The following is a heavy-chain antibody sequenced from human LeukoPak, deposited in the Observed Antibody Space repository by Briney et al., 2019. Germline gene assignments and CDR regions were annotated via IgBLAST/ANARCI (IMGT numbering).Heavy chain of an antibody. V-gene: IGHV3-21*01. CDR2: ISSSSSYI. CDR3: ARDRRITIFGVVIPPGSMDV. J-gene: IGHJ6*03. Sequence: GGSLRLSRAASGFTFSSYSMNWVRQAPGKGLEWVSSISSSSSYIYYADSVKGRFTISRDNAKNSLYLQMNSLRAEDTAVYYCARDRRITIFGVVIPPGSMDVWGKGTTVTVSS. CDR1: GFTFSSYS. D-gene: IGHD3-3*01.